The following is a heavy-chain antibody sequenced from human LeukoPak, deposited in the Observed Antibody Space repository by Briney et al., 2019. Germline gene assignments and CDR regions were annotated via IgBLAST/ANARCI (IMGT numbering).Heavy chain of an antibody. CDR3: AKGSEYCSRTTCYPIDY. D-gene: IGHD2-2*01. Sequence: GGSLRLSCAASGFTFSSQAMSWVRQAPGKGLEWVSAISGSGDYTYYIDFVKGRFTISRDNSKNTLSLQMNSLRAEDTALYYCAKGSEYCSRTTCYPIDYWGQGILVTVSS. CDR1: GFTFSSQA. V-gene: IGHV3-23*01. J-gene: IGHJ4*02. CDR2: ISGSGDYT.